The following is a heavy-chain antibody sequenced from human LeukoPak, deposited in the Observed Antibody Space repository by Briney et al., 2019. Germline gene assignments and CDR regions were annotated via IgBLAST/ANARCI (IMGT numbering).Heavy chain of an antibody. CDR2: INHSGST. CDR3: ARGWSGWYPHTGYYYYYGMDV. CDR1: GGSFSGYY. V-gene: IGHV4-34*01. J-gene: IGHJ6*02. D-gene: IGHD6-19*01. Sequence: SETLSLTCAVYGGSFSGYYWSWIRQPPGKGLEWIGEINHSGSTNYNPSLKSRVTISVDTSKNQFSLKLSSVTAADTAVYYCARGWSGWYPHTGYYYYYGMDVWGQGTTVTVSS.